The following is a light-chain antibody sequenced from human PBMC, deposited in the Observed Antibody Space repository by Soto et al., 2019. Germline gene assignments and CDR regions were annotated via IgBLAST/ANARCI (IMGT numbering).Light chain of an antibody. CDR3: VSFVGGTYV. J-gene: IGLJ1*01. CDR1: SSDVGAYIF. CDR2: DVN. V-gene: IGLV2-8*01. Sequence: QSVLTQPPSASGSPGQSVTISCTGTSSDVGAYIFVSWYQQHPGKAPKLMVYDVNRRPPGVPDRFFGSKSGNTASLTVSGLQAEDEADYYCVSFVGGTYVFGTGTKVTVL.